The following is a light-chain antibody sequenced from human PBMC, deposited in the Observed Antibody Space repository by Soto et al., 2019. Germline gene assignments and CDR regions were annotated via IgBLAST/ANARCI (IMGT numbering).Light chain of an antibody. CDR1: SSDVGGYNY. V-gene: IGLV2-14*01. CDR3: SSYTSSSTLV. CDR2: EVS. J-gene: IGLJ1*01. Sequence: QSVLAQPASVCGSPGQSITISCTGTSSDVGGYNYVSWYQQQPGKAPKLMIYEVSTRPSGVSNRFSGSKSGNTDSLNISGLQAEDEADYYCSSYTSSSTLVFGAGTKVTVL.